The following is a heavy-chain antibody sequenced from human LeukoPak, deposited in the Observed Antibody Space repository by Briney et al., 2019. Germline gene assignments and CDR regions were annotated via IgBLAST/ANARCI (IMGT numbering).Heavy chain of an antibody. CDR1: GGSISSSSYY. CDR3: ARDHSPLAADDAFDI. Sequence: SETLSLTCTVSGGSISSSSYYWGWIRQPPGKGLEWIGEIYHSGSTNYNPSLKSRVTISVDKSKNQFSLKLSSVTAADTAVYYCARDHSPLAADDAFDIWGQGTMVTVSS. D-gene: IGHD2-15*01. CDR2: IYHSGST. V-gene: IGHV4-39*07. J-gene: IGHJ3*02.